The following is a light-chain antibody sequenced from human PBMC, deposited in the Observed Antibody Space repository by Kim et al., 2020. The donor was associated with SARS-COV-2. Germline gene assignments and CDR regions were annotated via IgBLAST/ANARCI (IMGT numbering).Light chain of an antibody. J-gene: IGKJ1*01. V-gene: IGKV1-5*01. Sequence: SAVEDRVTIACRASQVIGTWLAWYQQKPGKAPKLLIFDASNLKSRGPSRFSGSGSGTQFTLTISSLQPDDYGTYFCQQYSRDSRTFGQGTKVDIK. CDR2: DAS. CDR1: QVIGTW. CDR3: QQYSRDSRT.